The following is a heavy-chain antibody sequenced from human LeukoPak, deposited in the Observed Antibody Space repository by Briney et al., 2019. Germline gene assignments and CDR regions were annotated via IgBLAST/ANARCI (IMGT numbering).Heavy chain of an antibody. CDR1: GFTVSSNY. CDR3: ARVTVSADYYYGMDV. J-gene: IGHJ6*02. CDR2: IYSGGST. V-gene: IGHV3-53*01. D-gene: IGHD4-17*01. Sequence: GGSLRLSCAASGFTVSSNYMSWVRQAPGKGLEWVSVIYSGGSTYYADSVKGRFTISRDNSKNTLYLQMNSLRAEDTAVYYCARVTVSADYYYGMDVWGQGTTVTVSS.